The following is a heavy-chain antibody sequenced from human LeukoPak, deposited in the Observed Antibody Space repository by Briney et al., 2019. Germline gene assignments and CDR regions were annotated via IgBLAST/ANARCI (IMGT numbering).Heavy chain of an antibody. V-gene: IGHV3-11*01. CDR2: ISRRSTGI. Sequence: GGSLRLSCAASGFTFSDYYMGWIRQAPGKGLEWVSYISRRSTGIYYADSVKGRFTISRDNAKNSLYLQMNSLRAEDTALYYCAKAGYYGSGSYYNLYYFDYWGQGTLVTVSS. D-gene: IGHD3-10*01. J-gene: IGHJ4*02. CDR3: AKAGYYGSGSYYNLYYFDY. CDR1: GFTFSDYY.